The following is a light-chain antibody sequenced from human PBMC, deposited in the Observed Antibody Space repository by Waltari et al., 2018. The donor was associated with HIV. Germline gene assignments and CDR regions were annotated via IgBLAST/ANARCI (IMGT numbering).Light chain of an antibody. V-gene: IGKV1-5*03. Sequence: DIEMTQSPSTLSASVGDRVTITCRASQNINSWLAWYQQKPGKAPKLLIYKASSLEVGVPSRFSGSGSGTEFTLTITSLQPDDSATYYCQQYNSYTLTFGGGTKVEIK. CDR2: KAS. J-gene: IGKJ4*01. CDR3: QQYNSYTLT. CDR1: QNINSW.